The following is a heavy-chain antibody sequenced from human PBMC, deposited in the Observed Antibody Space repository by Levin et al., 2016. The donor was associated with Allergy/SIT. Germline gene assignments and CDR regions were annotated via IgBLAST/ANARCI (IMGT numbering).Heavy chain of an antibody. V-gene: IGHV3-11*05. J-gene: IGHJ4*02. CDR2: MSSSGNYT. Sequence: GGSLRLSCAASGFTFSDYYMSWIRQAPGKGLEWVSYMSSSGNYTNYADSVKGRFTISRDNAKNSLYLQMNSLRAEDTAVYYCARGGGYSSGQVDYWGQGTLVTVSS. CDR3: ARGGGYSSGQVDY. D-gene: IGHD6-19*01. CDR1: GFTFSDYY.